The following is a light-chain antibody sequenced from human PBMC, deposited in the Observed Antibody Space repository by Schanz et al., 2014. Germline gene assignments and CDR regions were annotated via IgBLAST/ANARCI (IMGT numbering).Light chain of an antibody. CDR3: AAWDDSLSGPV. CDR2: EVN. CDR1: SSDVGGYKY. V-gene: IGLV2-8*01. J-gene: IGLJ3*02. Sequence: QSALTQPPSASGSPGQSVTISCTGTSSDVGGYKYVSWYQQHPGKAPKLMIYEVNKRPSGVPDRFSGSKSGNTASLTVSGLQADDEADYYCAAWDDSLSGPVFGGGTKLTVL.